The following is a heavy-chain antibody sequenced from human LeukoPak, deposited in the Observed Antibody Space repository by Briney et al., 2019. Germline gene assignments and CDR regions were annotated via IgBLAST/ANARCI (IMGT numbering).Heavy chain of an antibody. Sequence: GGSLRLSCAASGFTFSSYAMQWVRQAPGKGLEWVAVISHDGSNKYYTDSVKGRFAISRDNSKNTLYLQMNSLRAEDTAVYYCAKDLHPSGTFDYWGQGGLVTGSS. V-gene: IGHV3-30*09. D-gene: IGHD3-10*01. CDR1: GFTFSSYA. CDR2: ISHDGSNK. J-gene: IGHJ4*02. CDR3: AKDLHPSGTFDY.